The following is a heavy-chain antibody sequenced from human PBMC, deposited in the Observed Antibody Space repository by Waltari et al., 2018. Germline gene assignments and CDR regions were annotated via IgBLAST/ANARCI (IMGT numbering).Heavy chain of an antibody. J-gene: IGHJ2*01. CDR2: IKHHGST. CDR1: GGSFSGYY. Sequence: QVQLQQWGAGLLKPSETLSLTCPVYGGSFSGYYWSWIRQPPGRGLEWIGEIKHHGSTNYSPARKSRGTISVDTSKNQFSLKLSSVTAADTAVYYCARGRRDKYSSSSGWYFDLWGRGTLVTVSS. D-gene: IGHD6-6*01. CDR3: ARGRRDKYSSSSGWYFDL. V-gene: IGHV4-34*01.